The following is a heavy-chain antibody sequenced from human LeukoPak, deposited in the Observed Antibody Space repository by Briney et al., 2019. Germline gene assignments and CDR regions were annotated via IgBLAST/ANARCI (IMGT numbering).Heavy chain of an antibody. CDR3: AKDVGYCGSTSCYFSY. V-gene: IGHV3-23*01. D-gene: IGHD2-2*01. CDR2: IGGSGDAT. J-gene: IGHJ4*02. Sequence: GGSLRLSCAASRFTFSSNAMSWVRQAPGKGLEWVSTIGGSGDATYYAESVKGQFTISRDNSKNTLYLQMNSLRAEDTAVYYCAKDVGYCGSTSCYFSYWGQGTLVTVAS. CDR1: RFTFSSNA.